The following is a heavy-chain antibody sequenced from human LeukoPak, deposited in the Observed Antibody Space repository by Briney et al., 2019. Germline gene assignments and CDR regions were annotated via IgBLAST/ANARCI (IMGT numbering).Heavy chain of an antibody. V-gene: IGHV3-66*02. CDR2: IYSGGST. Sequence: GGSLRLSCAASGFTVSSNYMSWVRQAPGKGLEWVSVIYSGGSTYYADSVKGRFTISRDNSKNTLYLQMNSLRAEDTAVYYCARDLGYGDYESFDYWGQGTLVTVSS. CDR1: GFTVSSNY. J-gene: IGHJ4*02. CDR3: ARDLGYGDYESFDY. D-gene: IGHD4-17*01.